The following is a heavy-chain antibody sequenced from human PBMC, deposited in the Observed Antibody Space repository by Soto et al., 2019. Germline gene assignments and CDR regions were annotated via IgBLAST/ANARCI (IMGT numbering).Heavy chain of an antibody. J-gene: IGHJ3*02. D-gene: IGHD2-2*01. CDR2: ISYDGSNK. Sequence: GGSLRLSCAASGFIFSSYAINWVRQAPGKGLEWVAVISYDGSNKYYADSVKGRFTISRDNSKNTLYLQMNSLRAEDTAVYYCAKFPDVVVPAAHTIDAFDIWGQGTMVTVSS. V-gene: IGHV3-30*18. CDR1: GFIFSSYA. CDR3: AKFPDVVVPAAHTIDAFDI.